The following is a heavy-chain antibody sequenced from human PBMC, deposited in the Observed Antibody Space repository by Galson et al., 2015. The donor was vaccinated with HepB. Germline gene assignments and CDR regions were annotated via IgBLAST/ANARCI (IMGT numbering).Heavy chain of an antibody. D-gene: IGHD2-15*01. CDR2: ISGSGGST. CDR3: AKEGRGVVVVAATPDY. CDR1: GFTFSSYA. Sequence: SLRLSCAASGFTFSSYAMSWVRQAPGKGLEWVSAISGSGGSTYYADSVKGRFTISRDNSKNTLYLQMNSLRAEDTAVYYCAKEGRGVVVVAATPDYWGQGTLATVSS. J-gene: IGHJ4*02. V-gene: IGHV3-23*01.